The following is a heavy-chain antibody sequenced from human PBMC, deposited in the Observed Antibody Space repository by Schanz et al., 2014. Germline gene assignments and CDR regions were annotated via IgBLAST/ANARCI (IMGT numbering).Heavy chain of an antibody. Sequence: QVQLLQSGAEVKKPGASMKVSCKASGYTFTTYYMLWVRQAPGQGRELMMIINPSGGSTRYGQKFRCRITVTTYTSTSTVYLELSSLRSDDTAVYYCGRGFSRSYIDFWGQGTLITVSS. CDR3: GRGFSRSYIDF. CDR1: GYTFTTYY. D-gene: IGHD6-6*01. CDR2: INPSGGST. V-gene: IGHV1-46*03. J-gene: IGHJ4*02.